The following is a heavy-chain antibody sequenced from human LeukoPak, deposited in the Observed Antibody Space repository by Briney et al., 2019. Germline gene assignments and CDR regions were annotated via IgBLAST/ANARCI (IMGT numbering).Heavy chain of an antibody. V-gene: IGHV4-59*01. Sequence: SETLSLTCTVSGGSISSYYWSWIRRPPGKGLEWIGYIYYSGSTNYNPSLKSRVTISVDTSKNQFSLKLSSVTAADTAVYYCARGRETGGYCSSTSCYAVGYYFDYWGQGTLVTVSS. J-gene: IGHJ4*02. D-gene: IGHD2-2*03. CDR3: ARGRETGGYCSSTSCYAVGYYFDY. CDR2: IYYSGST. CDR1: GGSISSYY.